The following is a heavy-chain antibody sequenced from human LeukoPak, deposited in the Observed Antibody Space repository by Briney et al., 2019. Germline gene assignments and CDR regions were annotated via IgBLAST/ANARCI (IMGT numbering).Heavy chain of an antibody. J-gene: IGHJ6*04. CDR2: ISSSGSTI. V-gene: IGHV3-48*03. Sequence: GGSLRLSCAASGFTFSSYEMNWVRQAPGKGLEWVSYISSSGSTIYYADSVKGRFTISRDNAKNSLYLQMNSLRAEDTAVYYCTTYPILWFGDVWGKGTTVTISS. CDR1: GFTFSSYE. CDR3: TTYPILWFGDV. D-gene: IGHD3-10*01.